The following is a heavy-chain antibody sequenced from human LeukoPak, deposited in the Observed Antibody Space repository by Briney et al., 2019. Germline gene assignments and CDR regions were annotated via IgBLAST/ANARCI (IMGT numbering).Heavy chain of an antibody. CDR2: IWSDGTEK. CDR3: ARDAQRGFDCSNSLQY. Sequence: PGGSLRLSCVASGFTYSHYGMHWVRQAPGKGLEWVAVIWSDGTEKYYADAVKGRFTISRDDSRKTVYLQMNRLRGEDTAVYYCARDAQRGFDCSNSLQYWGQGTLVTVSS. CDR1: GFTYSHYG. J-gene: IGHJ4*02. V-gene: IGHV3-33*08. D-gene: IGHD4-11*01.